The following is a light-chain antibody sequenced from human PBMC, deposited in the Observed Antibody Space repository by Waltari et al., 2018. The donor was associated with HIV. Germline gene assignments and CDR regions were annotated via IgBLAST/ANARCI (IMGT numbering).Light chain of an antibody. Sequence: DIQMTQSPSSLSASVRDRVSITCRASQSISTFLNWYRQRPGKAPELLIYAAHSLQSGVPSRFGGSGSATEFTLTITGLQPEDVATYYCQQTYSTPHTFGQGTKVEIK. CDR2: AAH. J-gene: IGKJ2*01. CDR3: QQTYSTPHT. V-gene: IGKV1-39*01. CDR1: QSISTF.